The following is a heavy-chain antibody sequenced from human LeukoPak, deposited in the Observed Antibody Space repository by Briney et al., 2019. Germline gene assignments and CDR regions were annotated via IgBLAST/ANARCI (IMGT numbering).Heavy chain of an antibody. CDR1: GFTFSSYS. CDR2: ISSSSSYI. Sequence: GGSLRLSCAASGFTFSSYSMNWVRQAPGKGLEWVSSISSSSSYIYYADSVKGRFTISRDNAKNSLYLQMNSLRPEDTAVYYCASRVAVAGTQDYWGQGTLVTVSS. CDR3: ASRVAVAGTQDY. J-gene: IGHJ4*02. D-gene: IGHD6-19*01. V-gene: IGHV3-21*01.